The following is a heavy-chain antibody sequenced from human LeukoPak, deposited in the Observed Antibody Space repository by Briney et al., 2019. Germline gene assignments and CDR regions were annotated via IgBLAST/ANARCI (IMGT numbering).Heavy chain of an antibody. CDR3: ARGGPLRYFDWLFHAFDI. V-gene: IGHV1-8*01. J-gene: IGHJ3*02. D-gene: IGHD3-9*01. CDR1: GYTFTSYD. CDR2: MNPNSGNT. Sequence: GASVTVSCKASGYTFTSYDINWVRQATGQGLEWMGWMNPNSGNTGYAQKFQGRVTMTRNTSISTAYMELSSLRSEDTAVYYCARGGPLRYFDWLFHAFDIWGQGTMVTVSS.